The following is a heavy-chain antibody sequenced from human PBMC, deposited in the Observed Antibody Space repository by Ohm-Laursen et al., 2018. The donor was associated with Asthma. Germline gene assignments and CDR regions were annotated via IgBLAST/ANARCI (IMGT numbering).Heavy chain of an antibody. V-gene: IGHV1-3*01. CDR3: VSGSSDY. Sequence: ASVKVSCKASGYTFTSYAMHWVRQAPGQRLEWMGWINAGNGNTKYSQKFQGRVTITADESTSTAYMELSSLRSEDTAVYYCVSGSSDYWGQGTLVTVSS. CDR1: GYTFTSYA. J-gene: IGHJ4*02. D-gene: IGHD1-26*01. CDR2: INAGNGNT.